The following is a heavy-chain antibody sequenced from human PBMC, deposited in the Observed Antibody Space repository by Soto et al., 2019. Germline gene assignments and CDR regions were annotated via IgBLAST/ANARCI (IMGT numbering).Heavy chain of an antibody. CDR1: GFTFSSYA. CDR2: ISGSGGST. J-gene: IGHJ4*02. V-gene: IGHV3-23*01. D-gene: IGHD2-2*01. Sequence: GGSLRLSCAASGFTFSSYAMSWVRQAPGKGLEWVSAISGSGGSTYYADSVKGRFTISRDNSKNTLYLQMNSLRAEDTAVYYCAKWAEVPAAIVDYFDYWGQGTLVTVSS. CDR3: AKWAEVPAAIVDYFDY.